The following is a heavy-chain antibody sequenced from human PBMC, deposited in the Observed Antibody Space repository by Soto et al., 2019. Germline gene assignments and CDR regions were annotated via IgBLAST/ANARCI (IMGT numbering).Heavy chain of an antibody. CDR2: ISGSGGST. CDR3: ATTDTRQGVDY. V-gene: IGHV3-23*01. CDR1: GFTFSSYA. Sequence: EVQLLESGGGLVQPGGSLRLSCAASGFTFSSYAMSWVRQAPGKGLEWVSAISGSGGSTYYADSVKGRFTISRDNAKNTLYLQMNSLRAEDTAVYYGATTDTRQGVDYWGQGTLVTVSS. J-gene: IGHJ4*02.